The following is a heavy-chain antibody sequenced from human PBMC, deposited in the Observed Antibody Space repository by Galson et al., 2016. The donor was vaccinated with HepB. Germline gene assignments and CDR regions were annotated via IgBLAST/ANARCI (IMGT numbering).Heavy chain of an antibody. V-gene: IGHV1-18*01. D-gene: IGHD4-17*01. CDR3: ARDLAVTTSYLDQ. J-gene: IGHJ4*02. CDR2: ISGYNGNT. Sequence: SVKVSCKASGDIFKSYGITWVRQAPGQGLEWMGWISGYNGNTKYAQKFQGRVSMTTDTSTSTAYMELRSLRSDDTAVYYCARDLAVTTSYLDQWGQGTLVTVSS. CDR1: GDIFKSYG.